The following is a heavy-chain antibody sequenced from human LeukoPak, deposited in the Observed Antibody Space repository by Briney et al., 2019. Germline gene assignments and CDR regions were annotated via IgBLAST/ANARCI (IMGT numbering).Heavy chain of an antibody. V-gene: IGHV4-59*01. CDR3: ARDRDSSGLRDFDL. CDR2: IYYSGNT. CDR1: GGAINSYY. J-gene: IGHJ2*01. D-gene: IGHD3-22*01. Sequence: PSETLSLTCTVSGGAINSYYWSWIRQPPGKGLEWIGYIYYSGNTNYNPSLKSRVSISIDTSKNQLSLQLSSVTAADTAVYYCARDRDSSGLRDFDLWGRGTLVTVSA.